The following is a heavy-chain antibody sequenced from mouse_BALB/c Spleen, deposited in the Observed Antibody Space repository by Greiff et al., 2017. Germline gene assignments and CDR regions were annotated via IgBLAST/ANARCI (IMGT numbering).Heavy chain of an antibody. Sequence: EVKLMESGGGLVQPGGSRKLSCAASGFTFSSFGMHWVRQAPEKGLEWVAYISSGSSTIYYADTVKGRFTISRDNPKNTLFLQMTSLRSEDTAMYYCARSPLRYYFDYWGQGTTLTVSS. V-gene: IGHV5-17*02. CDR3: ARSPLRYYFDY. CDR2: ISSGSSTI. J-gene: IGHJ2*01. D-gene: IGHD1-1*01. CDR1: GFTFSSFG.